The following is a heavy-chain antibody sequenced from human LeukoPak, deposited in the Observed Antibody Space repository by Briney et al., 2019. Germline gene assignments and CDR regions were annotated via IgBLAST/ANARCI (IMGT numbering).Heavy chain of an antibody. V-gene: IGHV4-4*07. CDR2: IYTSGST. Sequence: SETLSLTCTVSGGSISSYYWSWIRQPAGKGLEWTGRIYTSGSTNYNPSLKSRVTMSVDTSKNQFSLKLSSVTAADTAVYYCARGDPQYDYDFWSSPEYFQHWGQGTLVTVSS. J-gene: IGHJ1*01. CDR3: ARGDPQYDYDFWSSPEYFQH. CDR1: GGSISSYY. D-gene: IGHD3-3*01.